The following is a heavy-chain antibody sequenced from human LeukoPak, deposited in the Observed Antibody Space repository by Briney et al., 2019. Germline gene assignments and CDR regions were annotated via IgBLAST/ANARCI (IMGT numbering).Heavy chain of an antibody. CDR1: GYSFTSNW. D-gene: IGHD3-22*01. J-gene: IGHJ4*02. Sequence: GESLKISCKGSGYSFTSNWIGWVRQMPGKGLEWMGIIFPGDSDTRYNPSFQGQVTISADKSISTAYPQWSSLKASDTATYYCARPDSSGYFYFDYWGQGTLVTVSS. CDR3: ARPDSSGYFYFDY. V-gene: IGHV5-51*01. CDR2: IFPGDSDT.